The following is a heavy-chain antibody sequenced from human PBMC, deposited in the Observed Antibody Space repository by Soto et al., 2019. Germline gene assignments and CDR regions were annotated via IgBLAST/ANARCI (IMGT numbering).Heavy chain of an antibody. CDR1: GYTFTGYY. CDR3: AREGAYYDILTGYYPTPFDP. D-gene: IGHD3-9*01. J-gene: IGHJ5*02. Sequence: GASVKVSCKASGYTFTGYYIHWVRQAPGQGLEWMGWINPNSGGTNYAQKFQGRVTMTRDTSISTAYMELSRLRSDDTAVYYCAREGAYYDILTGYYPTPFDPWGQGTLVTVSS. CDR2: INPNSGGT. V-gene: IGHV1-2*02.